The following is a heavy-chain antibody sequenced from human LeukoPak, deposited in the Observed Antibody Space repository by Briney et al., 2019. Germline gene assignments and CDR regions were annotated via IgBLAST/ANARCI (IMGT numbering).Heavy chain of an antibody. J-gene: IGHJ4*02. CDR2: ISGSGGST. Sequence: GGSLRLSCAASGFTFSSYAMSWVRQAPGKGLEWVSAISGSGGSTYYADSVKGRFTISRDNSKNTLYLQMNSLRAEDTAVYYCARVRLCGSGSYYSDYWGQGTLVTVSS. D-gene: IGHD3-10*01. CDR3: ARVRLCGSGSYYSDY. CDR1: GFTFSSYA. V-gene: IGHV3-23*01.